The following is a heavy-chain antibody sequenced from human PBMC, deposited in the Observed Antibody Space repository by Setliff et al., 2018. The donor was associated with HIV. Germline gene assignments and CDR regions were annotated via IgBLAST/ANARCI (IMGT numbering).Heavy chain of an antibody. CDR3: ARDSDLDYSSSARWYFDL. Sequence: PSETLSLTCTVSGGSISSYYWSWIRQPPGKGLEWIGHIYYSGSTNYNPSLKSRVTTSVDTSKNQFSLKLNSVTAADTAVYYCARDSDLDYSSSARWYFDLWGRGTLVTVSS. CDR2: IYYSGST. D-gene: IGHD6-6*01. J-gene: IGHJ2*01. CDR1: GGSISSYY. V-gene: IGHV4-59*01.